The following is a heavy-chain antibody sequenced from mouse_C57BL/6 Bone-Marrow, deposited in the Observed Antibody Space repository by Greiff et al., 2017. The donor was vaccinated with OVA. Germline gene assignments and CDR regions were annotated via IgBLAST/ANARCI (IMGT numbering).Heavy chain of an antibody. J-gene: IGHJ3*01. V-gene: IGHV1-15*01. CDR2: IDPETGGT. D-gene: IGHD2-5*01. CDR1: GYTFTDYE. Sequence: VQLQQSGAELVRPGASVTLSCKASGYTFTDYEMHWVKQTPVHGLEWIGAIDPETGGTAYNQKFKGKAILTADKSSSTAYMELRSLTSEDSAVYYCTRVEDSYYSNYLFAYWGQGTLVTVSA. CDR3: TRVEDSYYSNYLFAY.